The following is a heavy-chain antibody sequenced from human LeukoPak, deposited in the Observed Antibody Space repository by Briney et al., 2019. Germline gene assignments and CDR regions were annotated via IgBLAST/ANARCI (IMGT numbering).Heavy chain of an antibody. V-gene: IGHV3-30*02. D-gene: IGHD3-16*01. CDR1: GFTFSSYD. J-gene: IGHJ3*02. CDR2: IRYAGSNK. Sequence: GGSLRLSCAASGFTFSSYDMHWVRQAPGKGLEWVALIRYAGSNKYYADSVKGRFTISRDNSKNTLYLQMNSLRAEDTAVYYCAKDLYDYVWGSPAFDIWGQGTMVTVSS. CDR3: AKDLYDYVWGSPAFDI.